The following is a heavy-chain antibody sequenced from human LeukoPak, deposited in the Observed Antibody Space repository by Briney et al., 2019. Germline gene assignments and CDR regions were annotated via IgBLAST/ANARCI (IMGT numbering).Heavy chain of an antibody. D-gene: IGHD2-2*01. CDR2: INHSGST. J-gene: IGHJ4*02. CDR3: ASSYCSSTSCPYYFDY. Sequence: SETLSLTCAVYGGSFSGYYWSWIRQPPGEGLEWIGEINHSGSTNYNPSLKSRVTISVDTSKNQFSLKLSSVTAADTAVYYCASSYCSSTSCPYYFDYWGQGTLVTVSS. CDR1: GGSFSGYY. V-gene: IGHV4-34*01.